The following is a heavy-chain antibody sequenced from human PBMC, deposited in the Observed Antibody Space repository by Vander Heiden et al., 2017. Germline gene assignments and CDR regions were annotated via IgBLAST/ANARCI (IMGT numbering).Heavy chain of an antibody. Sequence: EVQLVESGGGLVQPGGSLRLSCAASGFTFSSYWMHWVRQAPGKGLVWVSRISSDGSSTTYADSVKGRFTIARDNAKNTLYLQMNSMRAEETAVYYCARDDCITTTGYRGSHWYFDLWGRGTMVTVYS. CDR2: ISSDGSST. V-gene: IGHV3-74*03. CDR3: ARDDCITTTGYRGSHWYFDL. D-gene: IGHD2-2*02. J-gene: IGHJ2*01. CDR1: GFTFSSYW.